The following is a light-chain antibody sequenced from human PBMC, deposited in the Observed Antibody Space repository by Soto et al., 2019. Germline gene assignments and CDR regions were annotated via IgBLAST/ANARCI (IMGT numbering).Light chain of an antibody. Sequence: IVMKQSPATLSVSPGERATLYCRASQSVSSNLAWYQQKPGQAPRLLIYGASTRATGIPARFSGSGSGTEFTLNISSLQSEDFAVYYCQQYNNWLSRTFGQGTKLEIK. V-gene: IGKV3-15*01. CDR2: GAS. CDR1: QSVSSN. J-gene: IGKJ2*01. CDR3: QQYNNWLSRT.